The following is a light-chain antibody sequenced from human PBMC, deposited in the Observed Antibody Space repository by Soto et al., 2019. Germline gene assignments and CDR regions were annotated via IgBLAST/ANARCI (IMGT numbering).Light chain of an antibody. Sequence: DIVMTQSPDSLAVSLGERASINCKSSQSVLYSSNNKNYLAWYQQKPGQPPKLLIYWASTRESGVPDRFSGSGSGKEFTLTISSLQAEDVAVYYCHQYYSVPVTFGGGTKVEIK. CDR3: HQYYSVPVT. CDR1: QSVLYSSNNKNY. J-gene: IGKJ4*01. V-gene: IGKV4-1*01. CDR2: WAS.